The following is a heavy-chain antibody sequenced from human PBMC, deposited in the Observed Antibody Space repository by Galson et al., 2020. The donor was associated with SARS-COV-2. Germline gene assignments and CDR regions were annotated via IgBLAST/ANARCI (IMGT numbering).Heavy chain of an antibody. CDR3: GRVVGANDAFDI. D-gene: IGHD1-26*01. CDR2: LSSSSSYT. J-gene: IGHJ3*02. Sequence: GGSLRLSCAASGFTFSDYYMSWIRQAPGKGLEWVSYLSSSSSYTNYADSVKGRFTIPRDNAKTSLYLQMNSLRAEDTAVYYCGRVVGANDAFDIWGQGTMVTVSS. CDR1: GFTFSDYY. V-gene: IGHV3-11*05.